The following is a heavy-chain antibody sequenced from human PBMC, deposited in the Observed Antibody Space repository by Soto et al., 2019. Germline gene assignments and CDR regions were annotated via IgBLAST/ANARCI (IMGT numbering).Heavy chain of an antibody. CDR2: IRSRPHNYAT. Sequence: EVQLVESGGGLVQIGGSLNLSWATSGLNFSGSAMHWARQASGKGLEWVGRIRSRPHNYATTYAASVEGRFTISRDDSKNTVYLQMNGLKTDETAIYYCTTERDYCGRGTLVTVSS. J-gene: IGHJ4*02. CDR1: GLNFSGSA. CDR3: TTERDY. V-gene: IGHV3-73*02.